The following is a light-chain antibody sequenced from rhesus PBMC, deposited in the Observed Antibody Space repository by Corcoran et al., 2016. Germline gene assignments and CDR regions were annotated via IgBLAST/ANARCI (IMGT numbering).Light chain of an antibody. J-gene: IGLJ3*01. CDR2: DVS. CDR3: SSYAGSNTYVL. CDR1: SSDIGGYNY. Sequence: QAALTQPRSVSGSPGQSVTISCTGTSSDIGGYNYVSWYQQHPGTAPKLMIYDVSKRPSGVSDRFSGSKSGNTASLTISGLQAEDEADYYCSSYAGSNTYVLFGGGTRLTVL. V-gene: IGLV2-32*02.